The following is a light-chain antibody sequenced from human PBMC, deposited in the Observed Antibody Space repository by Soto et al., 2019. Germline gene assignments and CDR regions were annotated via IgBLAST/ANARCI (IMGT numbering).Light chain of an antibody. CDR2: LGS. V-gene: IGKV2-28*01. CDR1: QSLLHSNGYNY. Sequence: DIVMTQSPLSLPVTPGEPSSISCRSSQSLLHSNGYNYLDWYLQKPGQSPQLMIYLGSNRASGVPDRFIGSGSCTDFTLKISRVEAEDVGVYYCMQALQTSFTFGPGIKVDIK. J-gene: IGKJ3*01. CDR3: MQALQTSFT.